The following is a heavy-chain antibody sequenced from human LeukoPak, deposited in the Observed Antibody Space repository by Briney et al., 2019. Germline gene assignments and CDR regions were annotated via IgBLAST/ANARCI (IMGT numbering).Heavy chain of an antibody. J-gene: IGHJ6*03. D-gene: IGHD5-12*01. CDR2: IHYSGST. CDR3: ARTTEGYAGGPGYSYYYYMDV. Sequence: ASETLSLTCTVSGYSISNGYYWGWIRQPPGKGLEWIGYIHYSGSTHYNPSLKSRVTISVDTSKNQVSLKLRSVTAADTAVYYCARTTEGYAGGPGYSYYYYMDVWGKGTTVTISS. V-gene: IGHV4-61*01. CDR1: GYSISNGYY.